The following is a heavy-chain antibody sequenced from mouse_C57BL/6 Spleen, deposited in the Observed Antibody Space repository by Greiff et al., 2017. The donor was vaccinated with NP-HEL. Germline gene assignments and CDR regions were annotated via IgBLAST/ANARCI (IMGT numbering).Heavy chain of an antibody. V-gene: IGHV1-69*01. CDR2: IDPSDSYT. Sequence: VQLQQPGAELVMPGASVKLSCKASGYTFTSYWMHWVKQRPGQGLEWIGEIDPSDSYTNYNQKFKGKSTLTVDKSSSTAYMQLSSLTSEDSAVYYCARASGYYYAMDYWGQGTSVTVSS. J-gene: IGHJ4*01. CDR1: GYTFTSYW. D-gene: IGHD6-1*01. CDR3: ARASGYYYAMDY.